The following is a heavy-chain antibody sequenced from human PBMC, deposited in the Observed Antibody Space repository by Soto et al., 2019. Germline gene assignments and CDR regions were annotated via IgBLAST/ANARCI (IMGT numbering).Heavy chain of an antibody. Sequence: SETLSLTCTVSGGSISSYYWSWIRQPPGKGLEWIGYIYYSGSTNYNPSLKSRVTISVDTSKNQFSLKLSSVTAADTAVYYCARGRCSSTSCLGENWFDPWGQGTLVTVSS. D-gene: IGHD2-2*01. CDR1: GGSISSYY. CDR3: ARGRCSSTSCLGENWFDP. V-gene: IGHV4-59*01. J-gene: IGHJ5*02. CDR2: IYYSGST.